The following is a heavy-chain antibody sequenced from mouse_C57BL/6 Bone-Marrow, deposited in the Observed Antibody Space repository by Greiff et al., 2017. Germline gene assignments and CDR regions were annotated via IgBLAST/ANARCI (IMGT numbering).Heavy chain of an antibody. J-gene: IGHJ2*01. CDR1: GYTFTDYY. V-gene: IGHV1-76*01. CDR2: IYPGSGNT. CDR3: ARGGNPFDY. Sequence: VMLVESGAELVRPGASVKLSCKASGYTFTDYYINWVKQRPGQGLEWIARIYPGSGNTYYNEKFKGKATLTAEKSSSPAYMQLSSLTAEDSAVYFCARGGNPFDYWGQGTTLTVSS. D-gene: IGHD2-1*01.